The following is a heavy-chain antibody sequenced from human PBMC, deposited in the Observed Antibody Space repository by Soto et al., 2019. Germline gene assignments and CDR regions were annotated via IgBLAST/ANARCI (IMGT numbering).Heavy chain of an antibody. CDR1: GGSFSGYY. V-gene: IGHV4-34*01. CDR2: INHVGGT. J-gene: IGHJ4*02. Sequence: QVQLQQWGAGLLKPSETLSLTCAVYGGSFSGYYWSWIRQPPGKGLEWIGEINHVGGTNYNPSLKSRLTISADTSKTQFSLKVNSVTAADTAVYYCARGQKGYSSSWYVDWGQGTPVTVSS. D-gene: IGHD6-13*01. CDR3: ARGQKGYSSSWYVD.